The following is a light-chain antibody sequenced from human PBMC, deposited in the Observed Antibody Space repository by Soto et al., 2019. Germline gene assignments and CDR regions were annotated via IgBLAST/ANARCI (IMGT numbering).Light chain of an antibody. Sequence: QSALTQPASVSGSPGQSITISCTGTSSGIGGYNYVSWYQQHPGKAPKLIIYEVSNRPSGVSNRFSGSKSANTASLTISGLQAEDEADYYCSSYASSSTRVFGTGTKVTVL. CDR2: EVS. CDR3: SSYASSSTRV. CDR1: SSGIGGYNY. V-gene: IGLV2-14*01. J-gene: IGLJ1*01.